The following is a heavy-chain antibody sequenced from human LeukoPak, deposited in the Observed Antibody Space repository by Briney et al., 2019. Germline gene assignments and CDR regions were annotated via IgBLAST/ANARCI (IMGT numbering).Heavy chain of an antibody. CDR3: TRDPPNDQSYDL. V-gene: IGHV6-1*01. D-gene: IGHD1-1*01. J-gene: IGHJ5*02. Sequence: SQTLSLTCAISGDSVSNTGAAWNWIRQSPSRGFEWLGRTYYRSKWFYDYAVSVKSRIIISPDRSKNQFSLQLNSMTPEDTAMYYCTRDPPNDQSYDLWGQGTLVTVSS. CDR2: TYYRSKWFY. CDR1: GDSVSNTGAA.